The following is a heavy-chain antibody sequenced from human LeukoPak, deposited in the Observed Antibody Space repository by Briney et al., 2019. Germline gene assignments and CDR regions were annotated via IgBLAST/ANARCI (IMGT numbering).Heavy chain of an antibody. J-gene: IGHJ4*02. V-gene: IGHV4-59*01. CDR3: ARGRSSWSH. CDR1: GGSISGFY. CDR2: IYYSGST. Sequence: SETLSLTCTVSGGSISGFYWSWIRQPPGKGLEWIGYIYYSGSTNYNPSLMSRVSISVDASNNHFALKLSSVTAADTAVYYCARGRSSWSHWGQGALVTVSS. D-gene: IGHD6-13*01.